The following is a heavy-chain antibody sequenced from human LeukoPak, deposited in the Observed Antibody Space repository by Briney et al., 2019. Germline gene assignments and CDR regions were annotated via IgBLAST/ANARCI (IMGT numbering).Heavy chain of an antibody. CDR1: GGSFSGYY. Sequence: PSETLSLTCAVYGGSFSGYYWSWIRQPPGKGLEWIGEINHSASTNYNPSLKSRVTISVDTSKNQFSLKLSSVTAADTAVYYCARGRGRWGIDCWGQGTLVTVSS. V-gene: IGHV4-34*01. CDR2: INHSAST. J-gene: IGHJ4*02. D-gene: IGHD7-27*01. CDR3: ARGRGRWGIDC.